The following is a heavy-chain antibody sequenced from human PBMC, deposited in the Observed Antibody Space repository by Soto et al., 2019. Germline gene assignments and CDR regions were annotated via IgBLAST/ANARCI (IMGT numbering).Heavy chain of an antibody. Sequence: GGSLRLSCAASGFSFNSYWMSWVRQGPGKGLDWVANVNLDGSQTYYVDSVKGRFTISRDNAKNSLYLQMDSLRAEDTAVYYCASDLPHGYFDSWGQGALVTVSS. CDR1: GFSFNSYW. J-gene: IGHJ4*03. CDR3: ASDLPHGYFDS. CDR2: VNLDGSQT. V-gene: IGHV3-7*01.